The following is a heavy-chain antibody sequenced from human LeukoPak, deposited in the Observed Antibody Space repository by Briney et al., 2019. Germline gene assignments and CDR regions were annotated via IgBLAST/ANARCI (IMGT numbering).Heavy chain of an antibody. V-gene: IGHV4-39*07. D-gene: IGHD2-2*01. J-gene: IGHJ3*02. CDR3: ARDKGVPAAANDAFDI. CDR1: GGSISSSSYY. CDR2: IYYSGST. Sequence: SETLSLTCTVPGGSISSSSYYWGWIRQPPGKGLEWIGSIYYSGSTYYNPSLKSRVTISVDTSKNQFSLKLSSVTAADTAVYYCARDKGVPAAANDAFDIWGQGTMVTVSS.